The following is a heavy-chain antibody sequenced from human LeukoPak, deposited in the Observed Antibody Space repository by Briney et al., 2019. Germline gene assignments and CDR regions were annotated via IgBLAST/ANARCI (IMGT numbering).Heavy chain of an antibody. Sequence: SETLSLTCTVSGGSISSYYWSWIRQPPGKGLERIGYIYYSGSTNYNPSLKSRVTMSVDTSKNQFSLKLSSVTAADTAVYYCARHGPIYGDLDYWGQGTLVTVSS. CDR1: GGSISSYY. J-gene: IGHJ4*02. V-gene: IGHV4-59*08. CDR2: IYYSGST. CDR3: ARHGPIYGDLDY. D-gene: IGHD4-17*01.